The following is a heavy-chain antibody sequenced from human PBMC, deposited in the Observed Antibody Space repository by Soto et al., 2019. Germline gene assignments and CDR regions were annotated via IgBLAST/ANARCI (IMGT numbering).Heavy chain of an antibody. D-gene: IGHD3-10*01. J-gene: IGHJ4*02. Sequence: GGSLRLSCAASGFTFSSYGMHWVRQAPGKGLEWVAVISYDGSNKYYADSVKGRFTISRDNSKNTLYLQMNSLRAEDTAVYYCAKAAPKITMVRGSIDYWGQGTLVT. CDR1: GFTFSSYG. CDR2: ISYDGSNK. CDR3: AKAAPKITMVRGSIDY. V-gene: IGHV3-30*18.